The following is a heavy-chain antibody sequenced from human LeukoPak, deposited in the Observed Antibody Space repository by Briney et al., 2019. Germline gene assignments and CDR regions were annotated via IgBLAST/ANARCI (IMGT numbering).Heavy chain of an antibody. J-gene: IGHJ4*02. Sequence: PGRSLRLSYAASGFTFSSYAMHWVRQAPGKGLEWVAVISYDGSNKYYADSVKGRFTISRDNSKNTLYLQMNSLRAEDTAVYYCARDFSSDDSGYSGYWGQGTLVTVSS. CDR2: ISYDGSNK. V-gene: IGHV3-30-3*01. CDR3: ARDFSSDDSGYSGY. D-gene: IGHD3-22*01. CDR1: GFTFSSYA.